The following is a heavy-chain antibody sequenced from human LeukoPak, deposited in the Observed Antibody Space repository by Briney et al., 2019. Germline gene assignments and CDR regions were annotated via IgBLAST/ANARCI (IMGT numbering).Heavy chain of an antibody. CDR3: TRAAYYDFWSCYYF. CDR2: IRSKAYGGTT. CDR1: GFTFGDYA. V-gene: IGHV3-49*04. D-gene: IGHD3-3*01. J-gene: IGHJ4*02. Sequence: GGSLRLSCTASGFTFGDYAMSWVRQAPAKGGEWVGFIRSKAYGGTTVHAASVKGRFTISRDDSKSIAYLQMNSLKTEDTAVYYCTRAAYYDFWSCYYFWGQGNLVTVSS.